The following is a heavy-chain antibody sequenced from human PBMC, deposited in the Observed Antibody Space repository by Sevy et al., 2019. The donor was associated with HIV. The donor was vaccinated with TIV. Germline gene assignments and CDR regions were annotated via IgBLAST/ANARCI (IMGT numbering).Heavy chain of an antibody. CDR2: IRYDGSNK. CDR1: GFTFSSYG. D-gene: IGHD6-19*01. Sequence: GGSLRLSCAASGFTFSSYGMHWVRQAPGKGLEWVAFIRYDGSNKYYADSVKGRFTISRDNCKNTLYLQMNSLRAEDTTVYYCAKNVRSGWYTLDYWGQGTLVTVSS. CDR3: AKNVRSGWYTLDY. J-gene: IGHJ4*02. V-gene: IGHV3-30*02.